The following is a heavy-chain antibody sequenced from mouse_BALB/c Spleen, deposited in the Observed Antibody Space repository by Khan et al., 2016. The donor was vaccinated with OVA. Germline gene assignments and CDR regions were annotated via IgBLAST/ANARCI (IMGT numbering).Heavy chain of an antibody. CDR3: FPVGTDYGSFAY. CDR2: IYPFNDDT. V-gene: IGHV1S136*01. J-gene: IGHJ3*01. CDR1: GYTFTSYV. Sequence: VQLKESGPELVKPGASVKMSCKASGYTFTSYVMHWVKQKPGLGLEWIGYIYPFNDDTKYNEKFKGKATLTSDRSSSTAYMELSSLPSEDSAIYYGFPVGTDYGSFAYWGQGTLGTVAA. D-gene: IGHD1-1*01.